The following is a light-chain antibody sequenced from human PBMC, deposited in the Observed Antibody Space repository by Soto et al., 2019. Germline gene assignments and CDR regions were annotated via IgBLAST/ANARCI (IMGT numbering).Light chain of an antibody. CDR2: LGS. Sequence: DIVMTQSPLSLPVTPGEPASISCRSSQSLLHSNGYNYLDWYLQKPGQSPQLLIYLGSNRASGVPDRFSGSGSGTDFILKISRVEAEDVGVYYCMQALQTPLTFGPGTNVDIK. V-gene: IGKV2-28*01. CDR3: MQALQTPLT. J-gene: IGKJ3*01. CDR1: QSLLHSNGYNY.